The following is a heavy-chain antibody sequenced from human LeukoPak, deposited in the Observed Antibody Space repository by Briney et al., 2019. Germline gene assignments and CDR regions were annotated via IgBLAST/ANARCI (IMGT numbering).Heavy chain of an antibody. D-gene: IGHD3-3*01. CDR1: GDSISNSGWS. J-gene: IGHJ5*02. V-gene: IGHV4-39*01. CDR2: MPYDENVADNEIP. Sequence: PSETLSLTCIVSGDSISNSGWSWGWIRQPPGKGLEWIGTMPYDENVADNEIPSYNPSLKSRVSISADTSKNQLPLKVNSVTAADTASYYCARLTLTGVGGRGWFDAWGQGTLVIVSS. CDR3: ARLTLTGVGGRGWFDA.